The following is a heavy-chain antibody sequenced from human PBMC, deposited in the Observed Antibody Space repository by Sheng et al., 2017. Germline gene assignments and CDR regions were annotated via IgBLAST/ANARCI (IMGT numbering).Heavy chain of an antibody. Sequence: EVQLLESGGDLVQPGGSVRLSCAASGFTFSSFAMSWVRQAPGKGLEWFSGISTSGGSTNYADSVKGRFTISRDNSKNTLYLQMNSLRAEDTAVYYCAKGGQVTTDLNWFDPWGQGTQVTVSS. CDR2: ISTSGGST. CDR3: AKGGQVTTDLNWFDP. V-gene: IGHV3-23*01. CDR1: GFTFSSFA. D-gene: IGHD4-17*01. J-gene: IGHJ5*02.